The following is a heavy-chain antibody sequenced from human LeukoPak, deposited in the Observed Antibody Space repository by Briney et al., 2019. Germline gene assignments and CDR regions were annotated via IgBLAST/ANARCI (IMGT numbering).Heavy chain of an antibody. J-gene: IGHJ5*02. V-gene: IGHV3-23*01. CDR3: AKALTPGSGIRWFDP. CDR1: GFTFSDYY. CDR2: ISGSGGST. Sequence: PGGSLRLSCGASGFTFSDYYMSWIRQTPGKGLEWVSAISGSGGSTYYADSVKGRFTISRDNSKNTLYLQMNSLRAEDTAVYYCAKALTPGSGIRWFDPWGQGTLVTVSS. D-gene: IGHD3-3*01.